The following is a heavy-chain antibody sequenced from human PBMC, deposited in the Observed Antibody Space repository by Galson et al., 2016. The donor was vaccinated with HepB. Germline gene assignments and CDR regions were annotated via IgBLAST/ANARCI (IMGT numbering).Heavy chain of an antibody. CDR3: ARAVDCGGGRCYSNYFDY. CDR2: IKTDGSST. J-gene: IGHJ4*02. V-gene: IGHV3-74*01. Sequence: SLRLSCAASGFTFSNYWMHWVRQPPGKGLIWVSRIKTDGSSTSYADSVKGRFTISRDNAKNTVYLQMNSLRAEDTAVYYCARAVDCGGGRCYSNYFDYWGQGILVTVSS. CDR1: GFTFSNYW. D-gene: IGHD2-15*01.